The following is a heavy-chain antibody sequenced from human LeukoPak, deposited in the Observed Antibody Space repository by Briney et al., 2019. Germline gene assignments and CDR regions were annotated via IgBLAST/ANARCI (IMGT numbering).Heavy chain of an antibody. D-gene: IGHD4-17*01. CDR2: ISGSGGET. V-gene: IGHV3-23*01. CDR3: AKDKRGGMDGDYYFDY. J-gene: IGHJ4*02. CDR1: GFTFSSYDFSNYA. Sequence: GGSLRLSCAASGFTFSSYDFSNYAMSWVRQAPGKGLEWVSSISGSGGETHSTDSVKGRFTISRDNAKNTLYLQMNSLRAEDTAVYYCAKDKRGGMDGDYYFDYWGQGTLVTVSS.